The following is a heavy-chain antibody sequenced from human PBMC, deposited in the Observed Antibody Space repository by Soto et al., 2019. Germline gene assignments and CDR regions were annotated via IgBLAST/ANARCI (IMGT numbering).Heavy chain of an antibody. CDR1: GYTFTSYA. D-gene: IGHD2-15*01. CDR3: ARVAPARATSYIDYYYYGMDV. J-gene: IGHJ6*02. V-gene: IGHV1-3*01. Sequence: QVQLVQSGAEVKKPGASVKVSCKASGYTFTSYAMHWVRQAPGQRLEWMGWINAGNGNTKYSQKFQGRVTITRDTSASTAYMDLSSLRSEDTAVYYCARVAPARATSYIDYYYYGMDVWGQGTTVTVSS. CDR2: INAGNGNT.